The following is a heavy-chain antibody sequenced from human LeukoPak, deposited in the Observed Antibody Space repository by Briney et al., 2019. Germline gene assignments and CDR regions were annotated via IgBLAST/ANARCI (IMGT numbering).Heavy chain of an antibody. D-gene: IGHD2-2*01. J-gene: IGHJ3*02. V-gene: IGHV4-4*07. CDR2: IYTSGST. CDR1: GGSISSYY. CDR3: ARDIVVVPAARRDAFDI. Sequence: SETLSLTCTVSGGSISSYYWSWIRQPAGKGLEWMGSIYTSGSTNYNPSLKSRVTMSVDTSKNQFSLKLSSVTAADTAVYYCARDIVVVPAARRDAFDIWGQGTMVTVSS.